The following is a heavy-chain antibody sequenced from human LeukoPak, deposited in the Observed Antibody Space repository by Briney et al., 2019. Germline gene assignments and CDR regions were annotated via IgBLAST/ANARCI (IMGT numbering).Heavy chain of an antibody. CDR2: IYHGGST. CDR3: ARERDIAVADAFDI. J-gene: IGHJ3*02. D-gene: IGHD6-19*01. Sequence: PSETLSLTCTVSAYSISSGNYWGWIRQPPGKGLEWIGSIYHGGSTYYNPSLKSRVTISVDTSKNQFSLKLSSVTAADTAVYYCARERDIAVADAFDIWGQGTMVTVSS. V-gene: IGHV4-38-2*02. CDR1: AYSISSGNY.